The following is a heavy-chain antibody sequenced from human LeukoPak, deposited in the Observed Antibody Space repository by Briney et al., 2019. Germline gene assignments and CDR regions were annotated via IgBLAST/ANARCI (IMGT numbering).Heavy chain of an antibody. J-gene: IGHJ3*02. Sequence: SETLSLTCTVSGYSISDGYYWGWIRQPPGKGLEWIGYIYYSGSTNYNPSLKSRVTISVDTSKNQFSLKLSSVTAADTAVYYCARQDAIAPWDAFDIWGQGTMVTVSS. V-gene: IGHV4-59*08. CDR1: GYSISDGYY. CDR3: ARQDAIAPWDAFDI. CDR2: IYYSGST.